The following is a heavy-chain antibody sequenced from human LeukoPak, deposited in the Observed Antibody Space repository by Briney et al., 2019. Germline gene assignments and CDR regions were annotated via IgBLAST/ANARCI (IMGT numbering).Heavy chain of an antibody. J-gene: IGHJ4*02. V-gene: IGHV2-70*04. Sequence: SGPALVKPTQTLTLTCTFSGFSLSTSGMRVSWIRQPPGKALEWLARLDWDDDKFYSTSLKTRLTISKDTSKNQVVLTMTNMDPVDTATYYCARMIIVAGYFDYWGQGTLVTVSS. CDR1: GFSLSTSGMR. CDR2: LDWDDDK. D-gene: IGHD5-12*01. CDR3: ARMIIVAGYFDY.